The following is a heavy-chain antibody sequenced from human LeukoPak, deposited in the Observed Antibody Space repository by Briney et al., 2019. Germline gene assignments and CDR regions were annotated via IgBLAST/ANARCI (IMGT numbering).Heavy chain of an antibody. CDR1: GGSISSYY. Sequence: SETLSLTCTVSGGSISSYYWSWIRQPPGKGLEWIGYIYYSGSTNYNPSLKSRVTISVDTSKNQFSLKLSSVTAADTAVYYCARAGGSWFPTINYWGQGTLVTVSS. V-gene: IGHV4-59*01. J-gene: IGHJ4*02. D-gene: IGHD6-13*01. CDR2: IYYSGST. CDR3: ARAGGSWFPTINY.